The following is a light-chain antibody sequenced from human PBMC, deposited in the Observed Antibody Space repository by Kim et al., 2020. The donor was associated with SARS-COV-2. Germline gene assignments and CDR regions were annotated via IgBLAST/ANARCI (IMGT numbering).Light chain of an antibody. J-gene: IGLJ2*01. CDR1: SSNIGSNT. CDR2: SDD. CDR3: SAWDDSLDGLVV. V-gene: IGLV1-44*01. Sequence: ELTQPPSASGTPGQRVTISCSGSSSNIGSNTVNWYQHLPGTSPKLLIYSDDQRPSGVPDRFSGSRSGTSASLAISGLQSEDEADYYCSAWDDSLDGLVVFGGGTQLTV.